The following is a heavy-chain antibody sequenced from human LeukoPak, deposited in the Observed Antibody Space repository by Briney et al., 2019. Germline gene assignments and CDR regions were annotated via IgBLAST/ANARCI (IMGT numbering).Heavy chain of an antibody. D-gene: IGHD1-26*01. Sequence: GGSLRLSCAASGFTFSSYGMHWVRQAPGKGLEWVAFIRYDGSTEYYADSVKGRFTVSRDNSKNTLYLQMNRLRAEDTAVYYCAKVGSYHDFDYWGQGTLVTVSS. CDR3: AKVGSYHDFDY. V-gene: IGHV3-30*02. CDR2: IRYDGSTE. CDR1: GFTFSSYG. J-gene: IGHJ4*02.